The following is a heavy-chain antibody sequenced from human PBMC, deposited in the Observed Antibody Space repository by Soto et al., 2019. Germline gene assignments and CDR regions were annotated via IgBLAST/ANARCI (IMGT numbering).Heavy chain of an antibody. V-gene: IGHV3-49*03. D-gene: IGHD6-19*01. Sequence: GGSLRLSCTASGFTFGDYAMSWFRQAPGKGLEWVGFIRSKAYGGTTEYAASVKGRFTISRDDSKSIAYLQMNSLKTEDTAVYYCTRDKDSSGWYVSDYWGQGTLVTVSS. CDR2: IRSKAYGGTT. CDR3: TRDKDSSGWYVSDY. CDR1: GFTFGDYA. J-gene: IGHJ4*02.